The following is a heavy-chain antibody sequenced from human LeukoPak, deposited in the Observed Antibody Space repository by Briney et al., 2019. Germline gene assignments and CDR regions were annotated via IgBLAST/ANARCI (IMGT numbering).Heavy chain of an antibody. CDR3: ARDLLRGGSFDY. Sequence: GGSLRLSCAASGFIFSTYAMQWVRQDPGKGLEWVSVISSDGSNKFYADSVKGRFTISRDNSENTLYLQMNSLRAEDTAVYYCARDLLRGGSFDYWGQGTLVSVSS. CDR1: GFIFSTYA. J-gene: IGHJ4*02. V-gene: IGHV3-30-3*01. D-gene: IGHD3-16*01. CDR2: ISSDGSNK.